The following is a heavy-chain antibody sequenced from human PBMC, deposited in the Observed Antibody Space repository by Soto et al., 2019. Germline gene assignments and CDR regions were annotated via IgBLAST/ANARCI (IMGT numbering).Heavy chain of an antibody. J-gene: IGHJ4*02. CDR2: ISYDGSHE. CDR1: GFIFREYA. CDR3: ARDLGAVAALDS. D-gene: IGHD6-19*01. Sequence: QVHLVESGGGVVQPGTSLRLSCAASGFIFREYAMHWVRQAPGKGLDWVAVISYDGSHEDYADSVKGRFTISRDNSQDTLYLQANSLRTEDTAPYYCARDLGAVAALDSWGQGPLITVAS. V-gene: IGHV3-30*04.